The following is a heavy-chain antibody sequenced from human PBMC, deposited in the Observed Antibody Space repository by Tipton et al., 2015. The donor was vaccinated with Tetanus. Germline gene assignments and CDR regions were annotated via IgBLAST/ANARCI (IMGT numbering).Heavy chain of an antibody. V-gene: IGHV4-39*01. J-gene: IGHJ4*02. CDR3: SRHADRGDLQGLQVAFDS. D-gene: IGHD3-16*01. Sequence: TLSLTCSVSGDSITSNPYFWGWIRQPPGKGLEWIGSISYSGRTYYNPSLRSRVTVSVDTSKNQFSLDLTSVSAAGTAVYYCSRHADRGDLQGLQVAFDSWGQGTLVTVSS. CDR1: GDSITSNPYF. CDR2: ISYSGRT.